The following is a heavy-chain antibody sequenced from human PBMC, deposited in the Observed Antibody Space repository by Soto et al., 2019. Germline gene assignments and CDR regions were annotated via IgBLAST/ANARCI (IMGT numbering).Heavy chain of an antibody. V-gene: IGHV1-69*06. CDR1: GGTFSSHA. CDR3: ARAPTYYYDSSGYSHFDY. D-gene: IGHD3-22*01. Sequence: SVKVSCKASGGTFSSHAISWVRQAPGQGLEWMGGIIPIFGTANYAQKFQGRVTITADKSTSTAYMELSSLRSEDTAVYYCARAPTYYYDSSGYSHFDYWGQGTLVTVSS. J-gene: IGHJ4*02. CDR2: IIPIFGTA.